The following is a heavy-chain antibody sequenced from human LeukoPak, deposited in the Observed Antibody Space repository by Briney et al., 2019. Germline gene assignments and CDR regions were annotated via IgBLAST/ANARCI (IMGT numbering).Heavy chain of an antibody. CDR1: GFTLTSYA. CDR3: ARQILRGSYFYFLDV. CDR2: INNRGDNT. J-gene: IGHJ6*03. D-gene: IGHD3-10*01. V-gene: IGHV3-23*01. Sequence: GGSLRLSCAASGFTLTSYAMSWVRQTPGKGLEWVSSINNRGDNTHYADSLEGGFTISRDNSRNTLYLQMRGLRVEDTATYYCARQILRGSYFYFLDVWGIGTPVTVSS.